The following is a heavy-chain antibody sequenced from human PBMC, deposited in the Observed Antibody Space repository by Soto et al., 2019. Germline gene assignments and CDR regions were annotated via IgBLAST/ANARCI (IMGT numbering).Heavy chain of an antibody. CDR1: GFTFSSYA. D-gene: IGHD2-2*01. Sequence: EVQLLESGGGLVQPGGSLRLSCAASGFTFSSYAMSWVRQAPGKGLEWVSAISGSGGSTYYADSVKGRFTISRDNSKNTLYLQMNSLRAEDTAVYYCAVPGSAYCSSTSCSDFDYWGQGTLVTVSS. CDR2: ISGSGGST. J-gene: IGHJ4*02. V-gene: IGHV3-23*01. CDR3: AVPGSAYCSSTSCSDFDY.